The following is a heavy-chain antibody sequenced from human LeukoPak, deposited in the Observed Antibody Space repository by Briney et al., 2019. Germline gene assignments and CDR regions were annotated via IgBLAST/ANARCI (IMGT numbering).Heavy chain of an antibody. CDR1: GFTFSSYA. V-gene: IGHV3-23*01. CDR2: ISGSVGST. J-gene: IGHJ4*02. Sequence: PGGSLRLSCAASGFTFSSYAMSWVRQAPGKGLEWVSAISGSVGSTYYADSLKGRLTISRDNSKNTLYLQMNSLRAEDTAVYYCAKDSPYCGGDCYSYDYWGQGTLVTVSS. D-gene: IGHD2-21*02. CDR3: AKDSPYCGGDCYSYDY.